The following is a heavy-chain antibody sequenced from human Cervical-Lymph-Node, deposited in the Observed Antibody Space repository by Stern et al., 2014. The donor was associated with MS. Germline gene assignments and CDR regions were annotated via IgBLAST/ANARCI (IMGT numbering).Heavy chain of an antibody. CDR2: ISATGGDT. CDR1: GFTFIHYA. D-gene: IGHD1-14*01. Sequence: EVQLEESGGGLVQPGGSLRLSCAASGFTFIHYAMSWVRQAPGKGLECVAAISATGGDTYYTDSVKGRFTISRDHSKNTLHLQMNSLRGEDTAVYYCAREGQEGTSDHWGQGTLVIVSS. J-gene: IGHJ4*02. V-gene: IGHV3-23*04. CDR3: AREGQEGTSDH.